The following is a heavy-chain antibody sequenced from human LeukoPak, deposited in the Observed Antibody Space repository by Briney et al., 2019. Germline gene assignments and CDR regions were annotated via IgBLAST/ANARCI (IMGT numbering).Heavy chain of an antibody. J-gene: IGHJ5*02. D-gene: IGHD3-22*01. CDR3: ARGDVLDSSVYNWFDP. CDR2: INPSGGST. V-gene: IGHV1-46*01. Sequence: ASVKVSCTTSAYTFTSYYMHWVRQAPGQGLEWMGIINPSGGSTTYAQKFQGRVTMTRDTSTSTVYMELSSLRSEDTALYYCARGDVLDSSVYNWFDPWGQGTLVIVSS. CDR1: AYTFTSYY.